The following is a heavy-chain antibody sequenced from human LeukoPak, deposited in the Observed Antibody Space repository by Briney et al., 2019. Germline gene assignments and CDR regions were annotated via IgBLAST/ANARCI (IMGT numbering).Heavy chain of an antibody. CDR1: GFTFSSYG. J-gene: IGHJ4*02. Sequence: PGRSLRLSSAASGFTFSSYGMPWVRQAPGKGLEWVAVISYDGSNKYYADSVKGRFTISRDNSKNTLYLQMNSLRAEDTAVYYCAKDGPIVGATMDYWGQGTLVTVSS. V-gene: IGHV3-30*18. D-gene: IGHD1-26*01. CDR3: AKDGPIVGATMDY. CDR2: ISYDGSNK.